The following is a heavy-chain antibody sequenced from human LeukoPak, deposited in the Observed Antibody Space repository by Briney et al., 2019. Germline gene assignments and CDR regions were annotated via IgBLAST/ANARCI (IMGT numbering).Heavy chain of an antibody. D-gene: IGHD1-26*01. CDR1: GFTFSNYG. V-gene: IGHV3-30*03. CDR2: ISYDGINK. J-gene: IGHJ4*02. Sequence: PGRSLRLSCAVSGFTFSNYGMPWVRQAPGKGLEWVAVISYDGINKYYADTVKGRFTISRDNSKNTLYLQMNSLRAEDTAVYYCAMVVVGATEGFDYWGQGTLVTVSS. CDR3: AMVVVGATEGFDY.